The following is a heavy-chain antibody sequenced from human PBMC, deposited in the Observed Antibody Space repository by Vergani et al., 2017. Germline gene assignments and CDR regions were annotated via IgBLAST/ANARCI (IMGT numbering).Heavy chain of an antibody. Sequence: QVQLVESGGGVVQPGRSLRLSCAASGFRFSSYGMYWVRQAPGKGLEWVVGISFDGTNEYYPDLVKGRFTISRDIAKNTLYLQVRSLRLEDTGVYHCVRDRGLCAGGRCYTEAWDYWGQGTPVTVSS. D-gene: IGHD2-2*02. CDR1: GFRFSSYG. CDR3: VRDRGLCAGGRCYTEAWDY. J-gene: IGHJ4*02. CDR2: ISFDGTNE. V-gene: IGHV3-30*03.